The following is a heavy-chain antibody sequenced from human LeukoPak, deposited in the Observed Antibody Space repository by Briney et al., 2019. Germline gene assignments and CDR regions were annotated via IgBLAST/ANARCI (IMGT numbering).Heavy chain of an antibody. CDR3: AREPLTGDQSDAFDT. D-gene: IGHD7-27*01. CDR1: GGSISSYY. Sequence: SETLSLTCTVSGGSISSYYWSWIRQPPGKGLEWIGYIYYSGSTNYNPSLKSRVTISVDTSKNQFSLKLSSVTAADTAVYYCAREPLTGDQSDAFDTWGQGTMVTVSS. CDR2: IYYSGST. V-gene: IGHV4-59*01. J-gene: IGHJ3*02.